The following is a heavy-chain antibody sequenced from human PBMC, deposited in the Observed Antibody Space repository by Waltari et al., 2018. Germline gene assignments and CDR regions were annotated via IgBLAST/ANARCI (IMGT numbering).Heavy chain of an antibody. CDR3: ARDRGYSYGYGRGGFDY. V-gene: IGHV4-59*01. CDR2: IYYSGST. J-gene: IGHJ4*02. CDR1: GGSISSYY. Sequence: QVQLQESGPGLVKPSETLSLTCTVSGGSISSYYWSWTRQPPGKGLEWIGYIYYSGSTNYNPSLKSRVTISVDTSKNQFSLKLSSVTAADTAVYYCARDRGYSYGYGRGGFDYWGQGTLVTVSS. D-gene: IGHD5-18*01.